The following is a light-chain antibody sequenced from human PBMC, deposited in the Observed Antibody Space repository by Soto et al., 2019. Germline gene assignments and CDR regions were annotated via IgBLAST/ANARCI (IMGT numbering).Light chain of an antibody. J-gene: IGKJ2*01. Sequence: DIQMTQSPSSLSASVGDRVTITCRASESISTYLNWYQHKPGKAPKLLIYAASSLQSAVSSMFSGSGSGTDFTLTISSLQPEDCATYYCQQTYSTPYTFGQGTKLEIK. CDR2: AAS. CDR3: QQTYSTPYT. CDR1: ESISTY. V-gene: IGKV1-39*01.